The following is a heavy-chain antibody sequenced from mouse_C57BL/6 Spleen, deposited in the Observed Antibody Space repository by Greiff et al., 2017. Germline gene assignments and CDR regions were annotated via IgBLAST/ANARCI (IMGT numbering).Heavy chain of an antibody. D-gene: IGHD4-1*01. CDR1: GYTFTDYE. V-gene: IGHV1-15*01. CDR3: TRRGLGRFDY. Sequence: QVQLQQSGAELVRPGASVTLSCKASGYTFTDYEMHWVKQTPVHGLEWIGAIDPETGGTAYNQKFKGKAILTADKSSSTAYMELRSLTSEDSAVYYCTRRGLGRFDYGGQGTTLTVSS. CDR2: IDPETGGT. J-gene: IGHJ2*01.